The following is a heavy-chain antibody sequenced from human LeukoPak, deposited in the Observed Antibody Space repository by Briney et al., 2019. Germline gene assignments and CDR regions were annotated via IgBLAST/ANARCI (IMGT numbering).Heavy chain of an antibody. D-gene: IGHD6-19*01. Sequence: GRSLRLSCAASGFTFSSYGMHWVRQAPGKGLEWVAVISYDGSNKYYADSVKGRFTISRDNSKNTLYLQMNSLRAEDTAVYFCARGATSDWYQNFDYWGQGTLVTVSS. J-gene: IGHJ4*02. CDR1: GFTFSSYG. CDR2: ISYDGSNK. CDR3: ARGATSDWYQNFDY. V-gene: IGHV3-30*03.